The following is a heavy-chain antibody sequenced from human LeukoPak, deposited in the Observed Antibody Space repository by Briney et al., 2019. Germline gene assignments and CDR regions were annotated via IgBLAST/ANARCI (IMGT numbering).Heavy chain of an antibody. Sequence: SETLSLTCAVYGGSFSGYYWSWIRQPPGKGLEWIGEIDHSGSTNYIPSLKSRVTISVDTSKNQFSLKLSSMTAADTAVYYCAAKSAHYYDSSGYYLNWFDPWGQGTLVTVSS. CDR2: IDHSGST. CDR3: AAKSAHYYDSSGYYLNWFDP. CDR1: GGSFSGYY. J-gene: IGHJ5*02. D-gene: IGHD3-22*01. V-gene: IGHV4-34*01.